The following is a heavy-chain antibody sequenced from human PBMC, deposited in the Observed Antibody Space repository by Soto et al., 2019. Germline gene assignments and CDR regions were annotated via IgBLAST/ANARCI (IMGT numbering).Heavy chain of an antibody. CDR1: GYTFTGYY. CDR3: ARAGGYCSSTSCYAGYYYYYMDV. Sequence: QVQLVQSGAEVKKPGASVKVSCKASGYTFTGYYMHWVRQAPGQGLEWMGWINPNSGGTNDAQKFQGWVTMTGDTAISTAYMELSRLRSDDTAVYYCARAGGYCSSTSCYAGYYYYYMDVWGKGTTVTVSS. CDR2: INPNSGGT. V-gene: IGHV1-2*04. J-gene: IGHJ6*03. D-gene: IGHD2-2*01.